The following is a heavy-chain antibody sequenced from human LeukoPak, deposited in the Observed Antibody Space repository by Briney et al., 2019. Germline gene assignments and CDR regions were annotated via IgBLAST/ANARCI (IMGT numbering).Heavy chain of an antibody. Sequence: GGSLRLSCAASGFTFSSYGMHWVRQAPGKGLEWVAFIRYDGSNKYYADSVKGRFTISRDNSKNTLYLQMNSLRAEDTAVYYCANFIPAKYQLPYYYYGMDVWGQGTTVTVSS. CDR1: GFTFSSYG. D-gene: IGHD2-2*01. J-gene: IGHJ6*02. CDR3: ANFIPAKYQLPYYYYGMDV. V-gene: IGHV3-30*02. CDR2: IRYDGSNK.